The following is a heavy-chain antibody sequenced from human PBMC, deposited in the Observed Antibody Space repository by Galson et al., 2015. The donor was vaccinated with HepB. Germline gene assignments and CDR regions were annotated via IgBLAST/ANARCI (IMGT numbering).Heavy chain of an antibody. J-gene: IGHJ4*02. V-gene: IGHV3-30*03. CDR3: AIAVAALLDY. CDR2: ISYDGSIE. D-gene: IGHD2-15*01. CDR1: GFTFSNYG. Sequence: SLRLSCAASGFTFSNYGMHWVRPAPGKGLEWVALISYDGSIEYYADSVKGRFTISRDDSKNTLYLHMNSLRGEDTAVYYCAIAVAALLDYWGQGTLVTVSS.